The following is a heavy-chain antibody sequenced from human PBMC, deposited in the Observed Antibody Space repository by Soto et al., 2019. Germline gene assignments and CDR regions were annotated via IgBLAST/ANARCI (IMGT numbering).Heavy chain of an antibody. CDR1: GFSFVNYA. V-gene: IGHV3-23*01. D-gene: IGHD6-19*01. CDR2: LSGSGTST. CDR3: AKATTNGGWFNPFDS. Sequence: GSLRLSCAVSGFSFVNYAMNWVRQAPGKGLEWVSGLSGSGTSTYYADSVKGRFTISRDNSRDTLFLQMNSLTADDTAVYYCAKATTNGGWFNPFDSWGQGALVTVSS. J-gene: IGHJ4*02.